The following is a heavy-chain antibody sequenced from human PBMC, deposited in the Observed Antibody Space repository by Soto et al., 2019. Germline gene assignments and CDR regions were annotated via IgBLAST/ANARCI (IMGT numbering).Heavy chain of an antibody. D-gene: IGHD3-10*01. CDR3: ARAVSIVRGVIPYYYGMDV. Sequence: SQTLSLTCAISGDSVSSNSAAWNWIRQSPSRGLEWLGRTYYRSKWYNDYAVSVKSRITINPDTSKNQFSLQLNSVTPEDTAVYYCARAVSIVRGVIPYYYGMDVCGQAPTVT. J-gene: IGHJ6*02. V-gene: IGHV6-1*01. CDR1: GDSVSSNSAA. CDR2: TYYRSKWYN.